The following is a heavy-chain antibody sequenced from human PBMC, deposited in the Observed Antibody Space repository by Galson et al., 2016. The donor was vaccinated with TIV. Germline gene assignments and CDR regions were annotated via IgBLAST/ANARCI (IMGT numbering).Heavy chain of an antibody. D-gene: IGHD6-13*01. J-gene: IGHJ4*02. CDR2: IYYTGST. V-gene: IGHV4-39*07. CDR3: ATFSYSWYSQ. Sequence: LSLTCTVSGDSVSSSRFYWGWIRQPPGKGLEWIGSIYYTGSTYFNPSLQGRVTLSIDTSQNHFSLKVASVAAADTAVYFCATFSYSWYSQWGQGTLVTVSS. CDR1: GDSVSSSRFY.